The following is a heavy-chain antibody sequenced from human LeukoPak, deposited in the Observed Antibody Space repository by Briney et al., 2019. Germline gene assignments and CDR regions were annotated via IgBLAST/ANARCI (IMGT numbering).Heavy chain of an antibody. Sequence: GESLKISCRGSGYSFTSYWITWVRQMPGKGLEWMGRIDPSDSYTNYSPSFQGHVTISPGKSISTAYLQWSSLKASDTAMYYCAREDDGMDVWGQGTTVTVSS. CDR3: AREDDGMDV. CDR1: GYSFTSYW. V-gene: IGHV5-10-1*01. D-gene: IGHD2-15*01. CDR2: IDPSDSYT. J-gene: IGHJ6*02.